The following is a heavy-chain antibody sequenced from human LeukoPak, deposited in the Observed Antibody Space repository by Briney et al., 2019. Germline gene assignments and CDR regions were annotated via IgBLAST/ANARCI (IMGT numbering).Heavy chain of an antibody. CDR1: GFTFGDYT. V-gene: IGHV3-49*03. D-gene: IGHD6-13*01. J-gene: IGHJ5*02. CDR2: IRTKAFGGTP. Sequence: GRSLRLSCTTSGFTFGDYTMSWFRQAPGKGLEWVGFIRTKAFGGTPEYAASVKGRFTISRDDSTSIAYLQMNSLKTEDTAVYYCSRGAAAGITGWFDPWGQRTLVTVSS. CDR3: SRGAAAGITGWFDP.